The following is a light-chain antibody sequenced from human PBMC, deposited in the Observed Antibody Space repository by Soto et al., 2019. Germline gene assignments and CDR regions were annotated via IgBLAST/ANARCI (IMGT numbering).Light chain of an antibody. CDR3: QHYNNFPYT. CDR2: KAS. Sequence: DIQMTQSPSTLSAFVGDRVTITCRASRSITTWLDWYQQKPGKAPNLLISKASNLESGVPSRFSGTGSGTEFTLTISSLQPDDFATYYCQHYNNFPYTFGQGTKLEIK. CDR1: RSITTW. J-gene: IGKJ2*01. V-gene: IGKV1-5*03.